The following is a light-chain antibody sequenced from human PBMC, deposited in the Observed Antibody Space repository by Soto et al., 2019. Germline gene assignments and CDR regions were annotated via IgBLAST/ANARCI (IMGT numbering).Light chain of an antibody. CDR3: FSYAGSKVV. CDR1: SSDVGSYNL. J-gene: IGLJ2*01. CDR2: EGS. V-gene: IGLV2-23*01. Sequence: QSVLTQPASVSGSPGQSITISCTGTSSDVGSYNLVSWYQQHPGKAPKLMIYEGSKRPSGVSNRFSGSKSGNTASLTISGLQAEDEADYYCFSYAGSKVVFGGGTKLTVL.